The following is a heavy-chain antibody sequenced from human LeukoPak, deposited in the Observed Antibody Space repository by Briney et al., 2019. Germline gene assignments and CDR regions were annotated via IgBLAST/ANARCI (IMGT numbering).Heavy chain of an antibody. V-gene: IGHV3-15*07. CDR3: TTRQLDSNGHDD. J-gene: IGHJ4*02. CDR2: IKSKTDGGTT. D-gene: IGHD3-22*01. Sequence: GGSLRLSCAASGFTFTNAWMHWVRQAPGKGLEWVGRIKSKTDGGTTDYAAPVEGRFTISRDDSKNTLYLQMNSLRIEDTGLYYCTTRQLDSNGHDDWGQGTLVTVST. CDR1: GFTFTNAW.